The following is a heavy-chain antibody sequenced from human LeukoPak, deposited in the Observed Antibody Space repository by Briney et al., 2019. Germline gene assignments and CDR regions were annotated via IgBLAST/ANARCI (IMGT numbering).Heavy chain of an antibody. V-gene: IGHV3-11*04. J-gene: IGHJ4*02. CDR3: ARDVVPATATGNFDY. Sequence: GGSLRLSCAASGFTFSDYYMSWIRQAPGKGLEWVSYISSSGSTIYYADSVKGRFTISRDNAKNSLYLQMNSLRAEDTAVYYCARDVVPATATGNFDYWGQGTLVTVSS. CDR1: GFTFSDYY. CDR2: ISSSGSTI. D-gene: IGHD2-2*01.